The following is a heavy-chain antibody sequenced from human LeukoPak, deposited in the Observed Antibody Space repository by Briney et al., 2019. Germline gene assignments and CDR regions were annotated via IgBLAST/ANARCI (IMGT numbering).Heavy chain of an antibody. Sequence: PGGSLRLSCAASGFTFDDYAMHWVRQAPGEGLEWVSLISGNGGSTYYADSVKGRFTVSRDNSKNSLYLQMNSLRTEDTALYYCAKDRGYCSGGSCYYYYYGMDVWGQGTTVTVSS. CDR2: ISGNGGST. CDR1: GFTFDDYA. CDR3: AKDRGYCSGGSCYYYYYGMDV. V-gene: IGHV3-43*02. J-gene: IGHJ6*02. D-gene: IGHD2-15*01.